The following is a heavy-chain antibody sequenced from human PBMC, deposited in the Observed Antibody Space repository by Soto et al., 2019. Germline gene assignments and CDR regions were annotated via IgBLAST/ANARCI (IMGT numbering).Heavy chain of an antibody. D-gene: IGHD5-12*01. CDR1: GFTFSTCA. Sequence: GGSLRLSCAASGFTFSTCAMNWVRQAPGKGLEWVSGISDSGVSSYYADSVKGRFTISRDNSKNTLHLQMNSLRAEDTAVYYCAKQGNGYNTDYWGQGTLVTVSS. CDR2: ISDSGVSS. CDR3: AKQGNGYNTDY. V-gene: IGHV3-23*01. J-gene: IGHJ4*02.